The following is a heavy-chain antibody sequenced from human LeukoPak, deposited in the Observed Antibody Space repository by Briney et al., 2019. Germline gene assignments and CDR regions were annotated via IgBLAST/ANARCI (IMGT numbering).Heavy chain of an antibody. D-gene: IGHD3-10*01. J-gene: IGHJ4*02. V-gene: IGHV3-23*01. CDR1: GFTFSSYA. CDR2: ISGSGGST. CDR3: AKGGGYYYGSGSYYDNFDY. Sequence: TGVSLRLSCAASGFTFSSYAMSWVRQAPGKGLEWVSAISGSGGSTYYADSVKGRFTISRDNSKNTLYLQMNSLRAEDTAVYYCAKGGGYYYGSGSYYDNFDYWGQGTLVTVSS.